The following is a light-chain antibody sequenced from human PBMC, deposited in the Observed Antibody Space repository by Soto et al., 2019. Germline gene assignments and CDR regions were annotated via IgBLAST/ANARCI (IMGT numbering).Light chain of an antibody. CDR2: DVS. V-gene: IGKV3-15*01. J-gene: IGKJ2*01. CDR3: QKYKDWPYT. CDR1: QSVTTN. Sequence: VMTQSPATLSVSPGETVTLSCRASQSVTTNLAWYQQKPGQAPRVLMYDVSTRATGVPARFSGSGTGTESTLTISSLQSDDFAFYYCQKYKDWPYTFGQGTKLEIK.